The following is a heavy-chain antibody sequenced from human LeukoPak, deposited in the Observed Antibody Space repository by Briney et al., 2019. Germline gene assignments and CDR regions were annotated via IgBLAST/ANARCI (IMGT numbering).Heavy chain of an antibody. D-gene: IGHD3-10*01. CDR3: TGNYYGSGSYADFDY. CDR1: GFTFSGYA. Sequence: GWSLRLSCAASGFTFSGYALHWVRQAAGKGLAWVGGIRRIGNGYATAYAASVKGRFTISRDDSKTTAYLQMDSLKTEDTAVYYCTGNYYGSGSYADFDYWGQGTLVTVSS. V-gene: IGHV3-73*01. CDR2: IRRIGNGYAT. J-gene: IGHJ4*02.